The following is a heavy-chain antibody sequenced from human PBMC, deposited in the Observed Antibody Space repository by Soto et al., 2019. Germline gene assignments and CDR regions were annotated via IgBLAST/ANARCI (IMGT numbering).Heavy chain of an antibody. CDR1: GFTFTNYF. CDR2: ISPYDGST. Sequence: QVQLVQSGAEVKKPGASVKVSCKASGFTFTNYFFHWVRQAPRQGLEWMGIISPYDGSTNYVQRLQGRVTMTSDTSTITVYMELSSLRSEDTAVYYCARGDGRGSSGFYYYYGMDVWGHGTTVTVSS. V-gene: IGHV1-46*01. J-gene: IGHJ6*02. CDR3: ARGDGRGSSGFYYYYGMDV. D-gene: IGHD6-25*01.